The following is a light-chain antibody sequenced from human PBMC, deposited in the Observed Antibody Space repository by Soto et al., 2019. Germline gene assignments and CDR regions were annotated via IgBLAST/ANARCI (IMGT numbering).Light chain of an antibody. V-gene: IGKV1-5*01. Sequence: DIQMTQFPSTLSASVGDSFTITCRASQSISASLAGYQQKPGEAPKLLISDASNLESGVPSRFSGSGSGTQFSLTIRSLQPEDFATYYCQQYDYSRTFGQGTKVDI. CDR2: DAS. CDR3: QQYDYSRT. J-gene: IGKJ1*01. CDR1: QSISAS.